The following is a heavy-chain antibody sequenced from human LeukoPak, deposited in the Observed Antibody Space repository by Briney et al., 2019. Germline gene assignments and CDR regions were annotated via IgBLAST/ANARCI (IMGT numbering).Heavy chain of an antibody. V-gene: IGHV5-51*01. CDR1: GYSFTSYW. Sequence: GKSLKISCKGSGYSFTSYWIGWVRQMPGKGLEWMGIIYPGDSDTRYSPSFQGQVTISADKSISTAYLQWSSLKASDTAMYYCATLGGYDSSGYYYSNDAFDIWGQGTMVTVSS. CDR2: IYPGDSDT. CDR3: ATLGGYDSSGYYYSNDAFDI. J-gene: IGHJ3*02. D-gene: IGHD3-22*01.